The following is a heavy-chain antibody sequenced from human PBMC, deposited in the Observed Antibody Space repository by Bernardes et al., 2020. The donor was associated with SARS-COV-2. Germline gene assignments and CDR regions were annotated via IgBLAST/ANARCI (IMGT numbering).Heavy chain of an antibody. CDR2: IYYSGST. CDR1: GGSISSYY. Sequence: ETLSLTCTVSGGSISSYYWSWIRQPPGKGLEWIGYIYYSGSTNYNPSLKSRVTISVDTSKNQFSLKLSSVTAADTAVYYCARQDIGAIFGVVITPAGMDVWGQGTTVTVSS. J-gene: IGHJ6*02. CDR3: ARQDIGAIFGVVITPAGMDV. D-gene: IGHD3-3*01. V-gene: IGHV4-59*08.